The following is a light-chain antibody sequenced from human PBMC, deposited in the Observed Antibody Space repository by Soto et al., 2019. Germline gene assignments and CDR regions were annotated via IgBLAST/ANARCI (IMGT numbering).Light chain of an antibody. Sequence: QSVLTQPPSASGTPGQRVTISCSGSSSNIGSSSVNWYQQLPGTAPKLLIYNNNQWPSGVPDRFSGSKSGTSASLAISGLKSEDEAEYYSAAWDVNLNGLYLFGTGTKVTV. J-gene: IGLJ1*01. CDR3: AAWDVNLNGLYL. CDR2: NNN. CDR1: SSNIGSSS. V-gene: IGLV1-44*01.